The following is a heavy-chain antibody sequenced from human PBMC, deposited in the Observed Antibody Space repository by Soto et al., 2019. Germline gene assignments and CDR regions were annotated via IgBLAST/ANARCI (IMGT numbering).Heavy chain of an antibody. CDR3: ASRGIAAAGDY. J-gene: IGHJ4*02. D-gene: IGHD6-13*01. CDR2: IYYSGST. V-gene: IGHV4-39*01. CDR1: GGSISSSSYY. Sequence: SETLSLTCTVSGGSISSSSYYWGWIRQPPGKGLEWIGTIYYSGSTYYNPSLKSRVTISVDTSKNQFSLKLSSVTAADTAVYYCASRGIAAAGDYWGQGTLGTVSS.